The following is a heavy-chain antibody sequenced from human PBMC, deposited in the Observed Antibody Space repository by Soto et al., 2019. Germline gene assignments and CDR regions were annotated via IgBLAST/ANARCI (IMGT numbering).Heavy chain of an antibody. D-gene: IGHD2-2*01. V-gene: IGHV4-39*01. CDR2: IYYSGST. Sequence: SETLSLTCTVSGGSISSSSYYWGWIRQPPGKRLEWIGSIYYSGSTYYNPSLKSRVTISVDTSKNQFSLKLSSVTAADTAVYYCARHVYCSSTSCYLRYYYYYMDVWGKGTTVTVSS. J-gene: IGHJ6*03. CDR1: GGSISSSSYY. CDR3: ARHVYCSSTSCYLRYYYYYMDV.